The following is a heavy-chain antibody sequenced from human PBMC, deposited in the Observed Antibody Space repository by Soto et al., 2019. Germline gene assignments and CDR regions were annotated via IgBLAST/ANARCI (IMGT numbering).Heavy chain of an antibody. Sequence: GGSLRLSCAASGFTFSSYSMNWVRQAPGKGLEWVSSISSSSSYIYYADSVKGRFTISRDNAKNSLYLQMNSLRAEDTAVYYCAIFFYSYKDYYYYGMDVWGQGTTVTVSS. J-gene: IGHJ6*02. D-gene: IGHD1-1*01. CDR1: GFTFSSYS. CDR3: AIFFYSYKDYYYYGMDV. CDR2: ISSSSSYI. V-gene: IGHV3-21*01.